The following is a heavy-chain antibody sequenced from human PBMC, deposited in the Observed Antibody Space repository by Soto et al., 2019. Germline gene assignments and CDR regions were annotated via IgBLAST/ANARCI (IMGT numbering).Heavy chain of an antibody. J-gene: IGHJ3*02. V-gene: IGHV1-18*01. CDR1: GYTFTSYG. CDR3: ARLTMAQDACEI. Sequence: QVQLEQSGAEVKKPGASVKVSCKASGYTFTSYGISRVRQAPGQGLEWMGWISAYNGKTNYAQKLQGRVTMTADTSTSTAYMELRSLKSEDTAVYYCARLTMAQDACEIWGKGTMVTVSS. D-gene: IGHD3-10*01. CDR2: ISAYNGKT.